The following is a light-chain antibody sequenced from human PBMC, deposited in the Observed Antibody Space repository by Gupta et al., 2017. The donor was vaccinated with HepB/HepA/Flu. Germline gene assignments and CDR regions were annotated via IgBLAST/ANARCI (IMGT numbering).Light chain of an antibody. CDR3: QSYDSSLSGDVV. V-gene: IGLV1-40*01. CDR2: GNS. CDR1: SSNIGAGYD. Sequence: QSVLTQPPSVSGAPGQRVTISCTGSSSNIGAGYDVHWYQQLPGTAPKLHIYGNSNRPSGVPDRFSGSKSGTSASLAITVLQAEDEADYYCQSYDSSLSGDVVFGGGTKLTVL. J-gene: IGLJ2*01.